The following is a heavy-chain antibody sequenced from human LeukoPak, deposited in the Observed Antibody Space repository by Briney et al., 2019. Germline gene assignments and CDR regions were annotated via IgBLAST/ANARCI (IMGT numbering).Heavy chain of an antibody. D-gene: IGHD1-1*01. CDR1: GFTLSNHW. V-gene: IGHV3-7*05. CDR2: IKQDGSEK. J-gene: IGHJ4*02. Sequence: PGGSLRLPCVGSGFTLSNHWMSWVRQAPGKGPEWVAYIKQDGSEKDYVDSVKGRFTISRDNAKNSLYLEMNSLRGEDTAVYHCATGGYYHGDWGQGTLVTVSS. CDR3: ATGGYYHGD.